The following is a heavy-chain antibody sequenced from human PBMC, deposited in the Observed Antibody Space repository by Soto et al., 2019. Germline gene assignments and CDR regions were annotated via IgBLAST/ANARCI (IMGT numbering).Heavy chain of an antibody. Sequence: VQLQESGPGLVTPSQTLSLTCTVFGGSVSIGDYLWSWIRQRPGKGLEWIGYIHDSGNTYYNPSLMSRVTISLDTSTNQFSLKVTSMTAADTAVYFCARARGGDSGDYASLFDRWGQGNLVTVSS. CDR3: ARARGGDSGDYASLFDR. D-gene: IGHD4-17*01. CDR1: GGSVSIGDYL. J-gene: IGHJ5*02. CDR2: IHDSGNT. V-gene: IGHV4-30-4*01.